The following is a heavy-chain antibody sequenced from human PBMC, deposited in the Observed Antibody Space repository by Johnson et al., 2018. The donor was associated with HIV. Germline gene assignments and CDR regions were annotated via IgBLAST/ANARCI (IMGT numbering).Heavy chain of an antibody. V-gene: IGHV3-30*14. CDR1: GFTLSSYA. CDR3: ARACRDGYTCDAFDI. CDR2: ISYDGSNK. D-gene: IGHD5-24*01. J-gene: IGHJ3*02. Sequence: QVQLVESGGGVVQPGRSLRLSCAASGFTLSSYAMHWVRQAPGKGLEWVAVISYDGSNKYYADSVKGRFTISRDNSKNTLYLQMNSRRAEDTALYYCARACRDGYTCDAFDIWGQGTMVTVSS.